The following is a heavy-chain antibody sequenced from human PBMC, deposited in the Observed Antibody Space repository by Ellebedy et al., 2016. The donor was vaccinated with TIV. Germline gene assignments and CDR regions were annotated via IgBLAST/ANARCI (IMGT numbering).Heavy chain of an antibody. CDR3: ARPRAWELNDAFEL. D-gene: IGHD1-26*01. CDR2: ISAYNGET. V-gene: IGHV1-18*01. CDR1: GYTLTSYG. Sequence: ASVKVSXKVSGYTLTSYGISWVRQPPGQGLEWMGWISAYNGETAYAQKLQGRLTMTADTSTSTTYMELRNLRSDDTAVYYCARPRAWELNDAFELWGQGTMVTVSS. J-gene: IGHJ3*01.